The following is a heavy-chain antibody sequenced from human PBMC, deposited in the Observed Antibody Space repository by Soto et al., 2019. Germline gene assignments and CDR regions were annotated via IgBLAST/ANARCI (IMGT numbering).Heavy chain of an antibody. V-gene: IGHV3-11*01. CDR1: GFTFSDYY. CDR2: ISSSGSTI. J-gene: IGHJ6*03. CDR3: ARDQSDYDILTGYYIPYYYMDV. D-gene: IGHD3-9*01. Sequence: GGSLRLSCAASGFTFSDYYMSWIRQAPGGGLEWVSYISSSGSTIYYADSVKGRFTISRDNAKNSLYLQMNSLRAEDTAVYYCARDQSDYDILTGYYIPYYYMDVWGKGTTVTDSS.